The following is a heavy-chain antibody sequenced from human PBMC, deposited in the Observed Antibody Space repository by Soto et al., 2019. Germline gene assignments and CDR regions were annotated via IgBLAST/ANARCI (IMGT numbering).Heavy chain of an antibody. J-gene: IGHJ4*02. V-gene: IGHV1-2*04. D-gene: IGHD2-15*01. CDR1: GYTFTGYY. CDR3: ARDQGGDCSGGSCYVVPDY. CDR2: INPNSGGT. Sequence: GASVKVSCKASGYTFTGYYMHWVRQAPGQGLEWMGWINPNSGGTNYAQKFQGWVTMTRDTSISTAYMELSRLRSDDTAVYYCARDQGGDCSGGSCYVVPDYSAQGSLVIGSS.